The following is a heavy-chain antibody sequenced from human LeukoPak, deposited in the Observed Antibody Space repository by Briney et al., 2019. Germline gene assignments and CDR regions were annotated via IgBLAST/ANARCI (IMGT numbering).Heavy chain of an antibody. V-gene: IGHV3-23*01. D-gene: IGHD3-16*01. Sequence: GGSLRRSCEASGFTFSNSAMSWVRQAPGKGLEWVSSISASGHYTYNADSAKGRFTISRDNSKNTLYLQMNSLRAEDTALYFCAKDGSWGDYYFYFYIDVWGKGTTVTVSS. CDR1: GFTFSNSA. CDR2: ISASGHYT. CDR3: AKDGSWGDYYFYFYIDV. J-gene: IGHJ6*03.